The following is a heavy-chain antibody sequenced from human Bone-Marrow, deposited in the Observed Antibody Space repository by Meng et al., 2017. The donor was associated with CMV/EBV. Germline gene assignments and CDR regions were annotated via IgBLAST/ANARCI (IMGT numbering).Heavy chain of an antibody. D-gene: IGHD3-22*01. CDR1: GYSISSGYY. CDR3: AGSITMIVVVHDY. V-gene: IGHV4-38-2*02. CDR2: IYHSGST. Sequence: SETLSLTCTVSGYSISSGYYWGWIRQPPGKGLEWIGSIYHSGSTYYNPSLKSRVTISVDTSKNQFSLKLSSVTAADTAVYYCAGSITMIVVVHDYWGQGTLVTV. J-gene: IGHJ4*02.